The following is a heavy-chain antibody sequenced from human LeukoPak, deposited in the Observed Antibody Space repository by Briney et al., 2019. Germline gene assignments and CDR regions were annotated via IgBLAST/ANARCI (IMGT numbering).Heavy chain of an antibody. CDR2: IDPSDSYT. V-gene: IGHV5-10-1*01. CDR3: ARQGTNWFDP. D-gene: IGHD1-1*01. CDR1: GYSFTSYW. Sequence: GESLKISCKGSGYSFTSYWISWVRQMPGKGLERMGRIDPSDSYTNYSPSFQGHVTISADKSISTAYLQWSSLKASDTAMYYCARQGTNWFDPWGQGTLVTVSS. J-gene: IGHJ5*02.